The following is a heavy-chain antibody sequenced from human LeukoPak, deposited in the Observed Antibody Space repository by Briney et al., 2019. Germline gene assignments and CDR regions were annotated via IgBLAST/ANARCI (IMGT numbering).Heavy chain of an antibody. D-gene: IGHD2-2*01. CDR2: IYSGGST. CDR1: GFTVSSNY. Sequence: PGGSLRLSCAASGFTVSSNYMSWVRQAPGKGLEWVSVIYSGGSTYYADSVKGRFTISRDNSKNTLYLQINSLRAEDTAVYYCASSTHPVPAAPPPDYWGQGTLVTVSS. CDR3: ASSTHPVPAAPPPDY. J-gene: IGHJ4*02. V-gene: IGHV3-53*01.